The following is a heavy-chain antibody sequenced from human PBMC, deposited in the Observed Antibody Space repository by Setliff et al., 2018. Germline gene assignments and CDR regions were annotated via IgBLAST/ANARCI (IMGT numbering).Heavy chain of an antibody. CDR3: ARASHSYGSPNWFDP. D-gene: IGHD3-22*01. CDR2: IFYNGNT. V-gene: IGHV4-31*03. Sequence: PSETLSLTCNVSGDLISSGGYTWNWIRQHPEMGLEWIGYIFYNGNTFYNPSLQSRVTISVDTSKNQFSLKLTSLNAADSAVYYCARASHSYGSPNWFDPWAREPWSPSPQ. J-gene: IGHJ5*02. CDR1: GDLISSGGYT.